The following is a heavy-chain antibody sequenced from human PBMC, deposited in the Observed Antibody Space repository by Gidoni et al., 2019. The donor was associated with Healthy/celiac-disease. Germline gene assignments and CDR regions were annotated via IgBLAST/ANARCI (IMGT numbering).Heavy chain of an antibody. CDR2: INSDGSST. J-gene: IGHJ4*02. CDR3: ARDEPSDDIVVVPAAIEYGY. Sequence: EVQLVESGGGLVQPGGSLRLSCAASGFTFSSYWMHWVRQAPGKGLVWVSRINSDGSSTSYADSVKGRFTISRDNAKNTLYLQMNSLRAEDTAVYYCARDEPSDDIVVVPAAIEYGYWGQGTLVTVSS. CDR1: GFTFSSYW. D-gene: IGHD2-2*01. V-gene: IGHV3-74*01.